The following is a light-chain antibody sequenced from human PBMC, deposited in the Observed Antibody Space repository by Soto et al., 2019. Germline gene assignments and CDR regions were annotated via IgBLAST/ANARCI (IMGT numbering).Light chain of an antibody. V-gene: IGKV1-8*01. Sequence: AIRMTQSPSSFSASTGDRVTITCRASQGISSYLAWYQQKPGKAPKLLIYAASTLQSGVPSRFSGSGSGTDFTLTISCLQSEDFATYYCQQYYSYLTFGGGTKV. J-gene: IGKJ4*01. CDR1: QGISSY. CDR3: QQYYSYLT. CDR2: AAS.